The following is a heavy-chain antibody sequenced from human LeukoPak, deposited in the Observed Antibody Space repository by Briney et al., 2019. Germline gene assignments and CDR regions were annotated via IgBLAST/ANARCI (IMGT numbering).Heavy chain of an antibody. CDR3: ARAEKPNWGNYYYYCMDV. D-gene: IGHD7-27*01. CDR1: GGTFSSYA. CDR2: IIPIFGTA. J-gene: IGHJ6*03. Sequence: SVKVSCKASGGTFSSYAISWVRQAPGQGLEWKGGIIPIFGTANYAQKFQGRVTITTDESTSTAYMEPSSLRSEDTAVYYCARAEKPNWGNYYYYCMDVWGKGTTVTVSS. V-gene: IGHV1-69*05.